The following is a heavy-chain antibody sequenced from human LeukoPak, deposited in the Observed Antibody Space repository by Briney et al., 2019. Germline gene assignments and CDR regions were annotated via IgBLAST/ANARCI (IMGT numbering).Heavy chain of an antibody. CDR2: ISWNSGTI. V-gene: IGHV3-9*03. CDR1: GFTFDDHG. CDR3: ARGNSGSYSQDWFDP. D-gene: IGHD1-26*01. Sequence: GGSLRLSCAASGFTFDDHGMSWVRQAPGKGLEWVSGISWNSGTIGYADSVKGRFTISRDNAKNSLYLQMNSLRDDDMALYYCARGNSGSYSQDWFDPWGQETLVTVSS. J-gene: IGHJ5*02.